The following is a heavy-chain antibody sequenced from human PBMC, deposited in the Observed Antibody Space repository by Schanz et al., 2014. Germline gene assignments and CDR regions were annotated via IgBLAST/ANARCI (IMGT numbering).Heavy chain of an antibody. CDR1: RFTFSNYA. Sequence: VQLVESGGGVVQPGRSLRLSCAASRFTFSNYAMSWVRQAPGKGLEWVSAISGSGGSTYYADSVKGRFTISRDNSKNTLYLQMSSLRAEDTAVYYCAKVWGSDYFYPFDYWGQGTLVTVSS. V-gene: IGHV3-23*04. J-gene: IGHJ4*02. CDR3: AKVWGSDYFYPFDY. CDR2: ISGSGGST. D-gene: IGHD3-22*01.